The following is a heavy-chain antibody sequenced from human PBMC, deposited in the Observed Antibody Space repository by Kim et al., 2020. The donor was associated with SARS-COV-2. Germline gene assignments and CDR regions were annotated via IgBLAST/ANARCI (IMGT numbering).Heavy chain of an antibody. Sequence: SETLSLTCDVSGASISSGGYSWTWIRQPPGKGLEWIGFISHRGSTSYNPSLQSRVSRSVDKSRNQFSLQLSSVTAADTAVYFCARDGGYSGSYFAYWGRGIPVTVSS. CDR1: GASISSGGYS. V-gene: IGHV4-30-2*01. CDR3: ARDGGYSGSYFAY. CDR2: ISHRGST. D-gene: IGHD1-26*01. J-gene: IGHJ4*01.